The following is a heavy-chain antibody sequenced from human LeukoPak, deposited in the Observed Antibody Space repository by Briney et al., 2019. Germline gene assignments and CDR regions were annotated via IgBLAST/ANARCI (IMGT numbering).Heavy chain of an antibody. CDR2: IIPIFGTA. CDR3: ARVRLRYFDWLPYDAFDI. J-gene: IGHJ3*02. V-gene: IGHV1-69*13. D-gene: IGHD3-9*01. Sequence: SVKVSCKASGGTFSSYAISWVRQAPGQGLEWMGGIIPIFGTANYAQKFQGRVTITADESTSTAYMELSSLRSEDTAVYYCARVRLRYFDWLPYDAFDIWGQGTMVTVSS. CDR1: GGTFSSYA.